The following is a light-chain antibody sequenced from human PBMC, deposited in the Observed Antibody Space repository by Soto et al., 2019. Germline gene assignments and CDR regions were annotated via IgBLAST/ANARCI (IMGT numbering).Light chain of an antibody. V-gene: IGLV2-14*01. CDR2: EVS. Sequence: QSVLTQPASVSGSPGQSITISCTGTSSDVGAYNYVSWYQQHPGKAPKLMIYEVSNRPSGVSNRFSGSKSCNTASLTISGLQAEDEADYYCSSFTSINTWVFGGGTKLTVL. CDR3: SSFTSINTWV. J-gene: IGLJ3*02. CDR1: SSDVGAYNY.